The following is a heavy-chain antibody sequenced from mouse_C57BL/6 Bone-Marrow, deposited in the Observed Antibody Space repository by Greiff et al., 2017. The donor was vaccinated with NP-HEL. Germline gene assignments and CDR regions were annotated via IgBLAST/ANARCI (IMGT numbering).Heavy chain of an antibody. CDR3: ARANYGSPWYFDV. CDR1: GYSITSGYD. Sequence: VQLKESGPGMVKPSQSLSLTCTVTGYSITSGYDWHWIRHFPGNKLEWMGYISYSGSTNYNPSLKSRISITHDTSKNHFFLKLNSVTTEDTATYYCARANYGSPWYFDVWGTGTTVTVSS. D-gene: IGHD1-1*01. CDR2: ISYSGST. J-gene: IGHJ1*03. V-gene: IGHV3-1*01.